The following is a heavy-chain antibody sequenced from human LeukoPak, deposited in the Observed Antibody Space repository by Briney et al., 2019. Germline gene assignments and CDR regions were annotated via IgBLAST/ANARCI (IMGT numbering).Heavy chain of an antibody. J-gene: IGHJ1*01. Sequence: PGGSLRLSCAASGFTFSSYWMSWVRQAPGKGLEWVANIKQDGSEKYYVDSVKGRFTISRDNAKNSLYLQMNSLRAEDTAVYYCARDGSSGYYFRAEYFQHWGQGTLVTVSS. V-gene: IGHV3-7*01. CDR2: IKQDGSEK. D-gene: IGHD3-22*01. CDR1: GFTFSSYW. CDR3: ARDGSSGYYFRAEYFQH.